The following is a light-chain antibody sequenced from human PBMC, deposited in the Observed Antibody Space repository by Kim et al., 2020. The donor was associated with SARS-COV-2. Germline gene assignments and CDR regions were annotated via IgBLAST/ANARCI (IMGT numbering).Light chain of an antibody. CDR3: QQYSSASPT. CDR1: QSICTW. CDR2: RAS. J-gene: IGKJ1*01. V-gene: IGKV1-5*03. Sequence: ASVGHRVPLTCRASQSICTWLALYQQKPTKGPKLLIYRASSLERGVPSRFSRGGSGTEFPLPINSLQPEDFGIYYCQQYSSASPTFGQGTKVDIK.